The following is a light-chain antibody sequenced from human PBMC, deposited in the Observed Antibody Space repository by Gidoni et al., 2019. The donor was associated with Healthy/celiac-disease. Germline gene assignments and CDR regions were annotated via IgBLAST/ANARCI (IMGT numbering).Light chain of an antibody. Sequence: HSALTQPDSVSGSPGQSIPISCTGTSSDVGSYNLVSWYQQHPGKAPNLMIYEVSKRPSGVSNRFSGSKSGNTASLTISGLQAEDEADYYCCSYAGSSTFYVVFGGGTKLTVL. J-gene: IGLJ2*01. CDR3: CSYAGSSTFYVV. CDR2: EVS. V-gene: IGLV2-23*02. CDR1: SSDVGSYNL.